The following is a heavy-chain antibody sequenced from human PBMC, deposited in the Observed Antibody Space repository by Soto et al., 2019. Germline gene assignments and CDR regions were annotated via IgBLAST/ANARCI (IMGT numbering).Heavy chain of an antibody. D-gene: IGHD3-16*02. CDR2: INPSGGDT. V-gene: IGHV1-46*01. CDR1: GYPSTNNF. Sequence: QVQLLQSGAEVKKPGASVKISCKASGYPSTNNFIHWLRQAPGQGLEWVGRINPSGGDTTYAQKFQGGVTLPKDSHTTTVFREVSRLSSGDTAVSSCATAESLGCVWGTYRPTTYFDSWGQVDLVTASS. J-gene: IGHJ4*02. CDR3: ATAESLGCVWGTYRPTTYFDS.